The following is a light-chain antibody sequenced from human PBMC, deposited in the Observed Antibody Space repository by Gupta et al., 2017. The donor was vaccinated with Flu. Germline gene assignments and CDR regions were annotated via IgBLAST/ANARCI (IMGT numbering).Light chain of an antibody. V-gene: IGLV2-14*01. J-gene: IGLJ3*02. CDR1: SSDVGGYNY. CDR3: SSYTSSNSLE. CDR2: EVI. Sequence: TSSDVGGYNYVSWYQHHPCKAPKLMIYEVINRPSGVSNRFSGSKSGNTASLTISGLQAEDEADYYCSSYTSSNSLEFGGGTKLTVL.